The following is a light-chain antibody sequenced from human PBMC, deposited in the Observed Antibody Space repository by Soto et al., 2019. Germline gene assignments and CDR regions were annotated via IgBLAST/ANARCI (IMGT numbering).Light chain of an antibody. V-gene: IGKV3-20*01. CDR2: GAS. CDR1: QSVSSTF. CDR3: QQYGSSPWT. Sequence: EIVLTQSPGTLSWSRLERATLSFMASQSVSSTFLAWYQHKPGRPPRLLIYGASSRATDIPDRFSGGGSGTDFTLTIIRLEPEDFAVYYCQQYGSSPWTFGQGTKVDIK. J-gene: IGKJ1*01.